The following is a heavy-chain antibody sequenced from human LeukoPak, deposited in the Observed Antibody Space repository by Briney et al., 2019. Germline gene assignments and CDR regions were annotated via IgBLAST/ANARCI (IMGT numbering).Heavy chain of an antibody. D-gene: IGHD3-10*01. Sequence: GGSLRLSCAASGFTFSSYSMNWVRQAPGKGLEWVSSISSSSSYIYYADSVKGRFTISRDNAKNSLYLQMNSLRAEDTAVYYCARAPLWEAFDIWGQGTMVTVSS. CDR1: GFTFSSYS. CDR2: ISSSSSYI. J-gene: IGHJ3*02. CDR3: ARAPLWEAFDI. V-gene: IGHV3-21*01.